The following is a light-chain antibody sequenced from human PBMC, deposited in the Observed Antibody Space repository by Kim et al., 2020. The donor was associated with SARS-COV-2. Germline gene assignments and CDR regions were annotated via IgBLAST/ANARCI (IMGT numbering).Light chain of an antibody. CDR1: QTIRRW. CDR2: DAP. Sequence: SASVGDRVTITCRASQTIRRWLAWYQQRPGKAPKVLIYDAPILKPGVPSRFSGSGSGTEFTLTISSLQPDDFATYYCQHYDAYPYTFGQGTKLEIK. J-gene: IGKJ2*01. CDR3: QHYDAYPYT. V-gene: IGKV1-5*01.